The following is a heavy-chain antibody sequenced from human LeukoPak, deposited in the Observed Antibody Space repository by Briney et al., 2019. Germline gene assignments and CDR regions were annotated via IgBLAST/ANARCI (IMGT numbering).Heavy chain of an antibody. CDR3: ARGVVVIFSLDAFDI. CDR2: IYYSGST. D-gene: IGHD3-22*01. V-gene: IGHV4-61*05. J-gene: IGHJ3*02. CDR1: GGSISSSSYY. Sequence: SETLSLTCTVSGGSISSSSYYWGWIRQPPGKGLEWIGYIYYSGSTNYNPSLKSRVTISVDTSKNQFSLKLSSVTAADTAVYYCARGVVVIFSLDAFDIWGQGTMVTVSS.